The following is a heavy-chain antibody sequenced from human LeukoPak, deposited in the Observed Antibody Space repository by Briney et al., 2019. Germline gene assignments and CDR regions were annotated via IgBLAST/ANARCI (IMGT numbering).Heavy chain of an antibody. CDR1: GFTFNDYY. D-gene: IGHD1-26*01. Sequence: GWALRLSCAASGFTFNDYYMIWIRQAPANGLDGVSYISSSGSTIYYEDSVKGRFTISRDNAKNSLYLQMNSLRAEDTAVYYCARDLGILGVYGMDVWSQGTKVNVSS. V-gene: IGHV3-11*01. CDR3: ARDLGILGVYGMDV. J-gene: IGHJ6*02. CDR2: ISSSGSTI.